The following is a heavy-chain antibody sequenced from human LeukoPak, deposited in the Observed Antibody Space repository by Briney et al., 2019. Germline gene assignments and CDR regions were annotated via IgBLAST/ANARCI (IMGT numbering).Heavy chain of an antibody. Sequence: SETLSLTCTVSGGSISSYYWSWIRQPPGKGLEWIGYIYYSGSTYYNPSLKSRVTISVDTSKNQFSLKLSSVTAADTAVYYCARGNYYDSSGYYSPFDYWGQGTLVTVSS. V-gene: IGHV4-59*08. CDR3: ARGNYYDSSGYYSPFDY. J-gene: IGHJ4*02. CDR2: IYYSGST. D-gene: IGHD3-22*01. CDR1: GGSISSYY.